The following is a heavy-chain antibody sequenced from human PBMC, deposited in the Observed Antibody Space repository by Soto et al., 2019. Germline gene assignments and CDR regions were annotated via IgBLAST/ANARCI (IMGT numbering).Heavy chain of an antibody. CDR3: TTLGSHYYYHNFDV. CDR2: VKMKSEGATT. CDR1: GFTFSNAW. Sequence: EVQLVESGGGLVTPGGSLRLSCAASGFTFSNAWMNWVRQAPGKGLEWVGLVKMKSEGATTHYTAPVNGRFTISRDDSEQTLYLQMSSLKTEDTAVYYCTTLGSHYYYHNFDVWGQGTTVTLSS. V-gene: IGHV3-15*07. J-gene: IGHJ6*02.